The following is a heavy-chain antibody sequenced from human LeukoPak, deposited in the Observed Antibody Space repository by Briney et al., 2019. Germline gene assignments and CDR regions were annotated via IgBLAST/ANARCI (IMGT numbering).Heavy chain of an antibody. J-gene: IGHJ5*02. CDR1: GYTFTSYY. V-gene: IGHV1-46*01. CDR2: INHSGGST. Sequence: ASVKVSCKASGYTFTSYYMHWVRQPPGQGLEWMGIINHSGGSTSYAQKFQGRVTMTRDTSTSTVYMELSSLRSEDTAVYYCARDYGGNSGRFDPWGQGTLVTVSS. CDR3: ARDYGGNSGRFDP. D-gene: IGHD4-23*01.